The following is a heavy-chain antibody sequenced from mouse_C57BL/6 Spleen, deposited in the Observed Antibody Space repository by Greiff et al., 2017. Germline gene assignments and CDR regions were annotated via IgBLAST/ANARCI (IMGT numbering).Heavy chain of an antibody. CDR3: ARYYCGSGWAMDY. V-gene: IGHV14-3*01. CDR2: IDPANGYT. D-gene: IGHD1-1*01. Sequence: VQLQQSVAELVRPGASVKLSCTASGFNIKNTYMHWVKQRPEQGLEWIGRIDPANGYTKYAPKFPGKATITADTSSNTAYLQLSSLTSEDTAIYYCARYYCGSGWAMDYWGQGTSVTVAS. J-gene: IGHJ4*01. CDR1: GFNIKNTY.